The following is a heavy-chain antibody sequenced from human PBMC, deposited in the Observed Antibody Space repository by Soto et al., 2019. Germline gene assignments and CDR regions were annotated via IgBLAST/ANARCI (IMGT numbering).Heavy chain of an antibody. CDR3: ASGIDYGGENSPVDY. J-gene: IGHJ4*02. Sequence: SETLSLTCTVSGGSVSSGSYYWSWIRQPPGKGLEWIGYIYYGGSTNYNPPLKSRVTISVDTSKNQFSLKLSSVTAADTAVYYCASGIDYGGENSPVDYWGQGTLVTVSS. D-gene: IGHD4-17*01. V-gene: IGHV4-61*01. CDR1: GGSVSSGSYY. CDR2: IYYGGST.